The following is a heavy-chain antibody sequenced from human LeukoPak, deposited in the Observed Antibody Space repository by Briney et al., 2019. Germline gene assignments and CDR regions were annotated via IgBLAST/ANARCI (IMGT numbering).Heavy chain of an antibody. J-gene: IGHJ4*02. CDR3: AKDRGISGWYFDH. CDR1: GFTFSSYA. D-gene: IGHD6-19*01. V-gene: IGHV3-23*01. Sequence: GGSLRLSCAASGFTFSSYAMHWVRQAPGKGLEWVSAISGSGGSTYYADSVKGRFTISRDNSKNTLYLQMNSLRAEDTAVYYCAKDRGISGWYFDHWGQGTLVTVSS. CDR2: ISGSGGST.